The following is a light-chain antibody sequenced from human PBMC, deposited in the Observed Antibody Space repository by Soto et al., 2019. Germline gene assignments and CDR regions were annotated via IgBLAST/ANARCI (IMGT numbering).Light chain of an antibody. Sequence: QSVLTQPPSVSVAPGQRVTISCTGSSSNIGAGYDVHWYQQLPGTAPKLLIYGNSNRPSGVPDRFSGSKSGTSASLAITGLQAEDEADYYCQSYDSSLSGWLFGGGTKLTVL. J-gene: IGLJ3*02. V-gene: IGLV1-40*01. CDR1: SSNIGAGYD. CDR3: QSYDSSLSGWL. CDR2: GNS.